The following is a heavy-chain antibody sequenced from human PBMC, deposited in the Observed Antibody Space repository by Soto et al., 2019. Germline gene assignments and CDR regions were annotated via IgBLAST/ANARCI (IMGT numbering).Heavy chain of an antibody. V-gene: IGHV4-31*03. CDR3: ARGSRPSPRTAV. D-gene: IGHD6-6*01. Sequence: QVQLQESGPGLVKPSQTLSLTCTVSGGSISSGGYYWSWIRQHPGKGLEWIGYIYYSGSTYYNPYLKCRGSTSLVSAQNPCSLKLSSVTAADSAMYYCARGSRPSPRTAVWGQGPTATVSS. CDR2: IYYSGST. CDR1: GGSISSGGYY. J-gene: IGHJ6*02.